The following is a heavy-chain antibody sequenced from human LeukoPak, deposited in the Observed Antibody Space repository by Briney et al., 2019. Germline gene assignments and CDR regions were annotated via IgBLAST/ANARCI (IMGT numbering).Heavy chain of an antibody. J-gene: IGHJ6*02. CDR1: GFTFSSYG. Sequence: PGGSLRLSCAASGFTFSSYGMHWVRQAPGKGLEWVAVISYDGSNKYYADSVKGRFTISRDNSKNTLYLQMNSLRAEDTAVYYCAKSYTTYGDYGMDVWGQGTTVTVS. CDR3: AKSYTTYGDYGMDV. D-gene: IGHD4-17*01. V-gene: IGHV3-30*18. CDR2: ISYDGSNK.